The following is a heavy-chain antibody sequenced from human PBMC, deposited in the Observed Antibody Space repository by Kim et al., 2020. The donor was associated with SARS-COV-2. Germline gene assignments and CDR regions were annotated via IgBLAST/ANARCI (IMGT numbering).Heavy chain of an antibody. J-gene: IGHJ4*02. CDR3: ARASRGYYDSSGYYYDRQGHFDY. CDR1: GYSFTSYW. V-gene: IGHV5-51*01. Sequence: GESLKISCKGSGYSFTSYWIGWVRQMPGKGLEWMGIIYPGDSDTRYSPSFPGQVTISADKSISTAYLQLSSLKASDTSMYYCARASRGYYDSSGYYYDRQGHFDYWGQGTLVTVSS. D-gene: IGHD3-22*01. CDR2: IYPGDSDT.